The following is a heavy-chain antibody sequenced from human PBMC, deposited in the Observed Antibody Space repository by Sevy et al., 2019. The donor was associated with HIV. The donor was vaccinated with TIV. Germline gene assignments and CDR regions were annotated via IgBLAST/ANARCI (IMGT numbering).Heavy chain of an antibody. CDR1: GFTFSGYG. V-gene: IGHV3-30*02. Sequence: GGSLRLSCAASGFTFSGYGMHWVRQAPGKGLEWVAFIRYDGSTKYYVDSVKGRFTISRDNSKNTLFLQMNSLRTEDTSVYYCAKGLGMVQGALLSDDVWCQGTLVTVSS. CDR2: IRYDGSTK. J-gene: IGHJ3*01. D-gene: IGHD3-10*01. CDR3: AKGLGMVQGALLSDDV.